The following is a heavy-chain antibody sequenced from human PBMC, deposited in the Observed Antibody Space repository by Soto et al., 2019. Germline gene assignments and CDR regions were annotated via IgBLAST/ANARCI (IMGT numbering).Heavy chain of an antibody. Sequence: EVQLVESGGGLVKPGGSPRLSCAASGFTFSSYSMNWVRQAPGKGLEWVSSISSSSSYIYYADSVKGRFTISRDNAKNSLYLQMNSLRAEDTAVYYCARDGYCSSTSCYGGDDAFDIWGQGTMVTVSS. CDR2: ISSSSSYI. CDR3: ARDGYCSSTSCYGGDDAFDI. CDR1: GFTFSSYS. D-gene: IGHD2-2*03. J-gene: IGHJ3*02. V-gene: IGHV3-21*01.